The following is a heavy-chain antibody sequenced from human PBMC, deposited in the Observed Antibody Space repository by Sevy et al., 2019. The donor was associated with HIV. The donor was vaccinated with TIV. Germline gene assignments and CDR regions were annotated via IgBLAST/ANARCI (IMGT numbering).Heavy chain of an antibody. Sequence: LSLTCAASGFTFSSYAMSWVRQAPGKGLEWVSAISGSGGRTYYADSVKGRFTISRDNSKNTLYLQMDSLRAEDTAVYYCAKDGGRVRGGLYYFDYWGQGTLVTVSS. CDR1: GFTFSSYA. CDR2: ISGSGGRT. D-gene: IGHD3-10*01. CDR3: AKDGGRVRGGLYYFDY. J-gene: IGHJ4*02. V-gene: IGHV3-23*01.